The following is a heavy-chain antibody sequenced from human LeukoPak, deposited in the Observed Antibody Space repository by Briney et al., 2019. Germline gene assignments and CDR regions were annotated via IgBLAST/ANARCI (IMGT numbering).Heavy chain of an antibody. CDR3: ATQDSSSWYFDS. CDR2: IHTRGST. V-gene: IGHV4-61*02. CDR1: GGSVSSGNYF. J-gene: IGHJ4*02. Sequence: PSETLSLTCTVSGGSVSSGNYFWSWIRQPAGKGLECIGRIHTRGSTNYDPSLKSRVTISVDTSNNQFSLKLSSVTAADTAVYYCATQDSSSWYFDSWGQGTLVTVSS. D-gene: IGHD6-13*01.